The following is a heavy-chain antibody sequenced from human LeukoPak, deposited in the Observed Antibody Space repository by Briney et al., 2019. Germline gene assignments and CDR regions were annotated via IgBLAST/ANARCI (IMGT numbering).Heavy chain of an antibody. CDR2: INPSGGST. CDR1: GYTFTSYY. Sequence: ASVKVSCKASGYTFTSYYMHWVRQAPGQGLEWMGIINPSGGSTSYAQKFQGRVTMTRDTSTSTVYMELSSLRSEDTAVYYCARSNVLLWFGSWGDYWGQGTLVTVSS. CDR3: ARSNVLLWFGSWGDY. J-gene: IGHJ4*02. D-gene: IGHD3-10*01. V-gene: IGHV1-46*01.